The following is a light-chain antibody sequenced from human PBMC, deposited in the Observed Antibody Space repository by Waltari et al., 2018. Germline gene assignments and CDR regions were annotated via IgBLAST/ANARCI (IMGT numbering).Light chain of an antibody. V-gene: IGKV3-20*01. CDR2: GAS. J-gene: IGKJ1*01. Sequence: EIVLTQSPGTLSLSPGERATLSCRASQSVSSSYLAWYQKKPGQAPRPLIYGASSRATGIPDRFSGSGSGTDFTLTISRLKPEDFAVYYCQQYGNSWTFGQGTKVEIK. CDR1: QSVSSSY. CDR3: QQYGNSWT.